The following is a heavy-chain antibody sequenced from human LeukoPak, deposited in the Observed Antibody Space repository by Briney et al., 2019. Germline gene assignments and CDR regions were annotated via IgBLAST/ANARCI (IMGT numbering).Heavy chain of an antibody. V-gene: IGHV4-59*08. CDR1: GGSISDYY. Sequence: WETLSLTCTASGGSISDYYWRRIRQPPGEGLERIGYIYNSGSTNYNPPLKIRVTKSLDTSKNQFSMKLSSVTAADTAVYYCARVNPSYYYSQFDIWGQGTMVTVSS. CDR2: IYNSGST. D-gene: IGHD3-10*01. J-gene: IGHJ3*02. CDR3: ARVNPSYYYSQFDI.